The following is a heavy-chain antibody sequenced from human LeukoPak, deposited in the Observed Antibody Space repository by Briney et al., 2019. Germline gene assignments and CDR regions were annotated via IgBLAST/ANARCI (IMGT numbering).Heavy chain of an antibody. CDR3: AKGRTDGWDDALDI. V-gene: IGHV3-30*18. CDR2: ISYDGSNK. D-gene: IGHD1-26*01. Sequence: PGGSLRLSCAASGFTFSSYGMYWVRQAPGKGLEWVAVISYDGSNKYYADSVKGRFTISRDNSKNTLYLQMNSLRAEDTAVYYCAKGRTDGWDDALDIWGQGTMVTVSS. J-gene: IGHJ3*02. CDR1: GFTFSSYG.